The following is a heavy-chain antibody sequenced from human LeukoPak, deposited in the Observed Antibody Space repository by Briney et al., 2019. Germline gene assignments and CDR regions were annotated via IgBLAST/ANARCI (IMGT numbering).Heavy chain of an antibody. V-gene: IGHV3-72*01. Sequence: PGGSLRLSCAASGFTFSDHFMDWVRQAPGKGLEWVGRIRKNVDSYSTEYAASVKGRFTISRDDSKNSLYLQMNSLETEDTAVYYCARLSGNYLDYWGQGTLVTVSS. CDR2: IRKNVDSYST. D-gene: IGHD1-26*01. CDR3: ARLSGNYLDY. CDR1: GFTFSDHF. J-gene: IGHJ4*02.